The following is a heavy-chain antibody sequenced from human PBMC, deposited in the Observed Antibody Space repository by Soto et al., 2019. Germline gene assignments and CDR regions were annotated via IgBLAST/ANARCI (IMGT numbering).Heavy chain of an antibody. D-gene: IGHD3-22*01. CDR3: ARHLPYCGYYYYRGFFDH. J-gene: IGHJ4*02. Sequence: SETLSLTCTVSGGSISSYYWNWIRRPPGKGLEWIGYIYYSASTNYSPSLKSRVTISVDTSKNQFSLNLSSVTAADTAVYYCARHLPYCGYYYYRGFFDHWGQGTLVTVSS. CDR1: GGSISSYY. V-gene: IGHV4-59*08. CDR2: IYYSAST.